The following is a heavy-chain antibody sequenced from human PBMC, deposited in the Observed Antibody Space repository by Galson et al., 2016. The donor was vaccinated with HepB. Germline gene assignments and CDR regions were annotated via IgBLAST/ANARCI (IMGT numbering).Heavy chain of an antibody. CDR3: ARGRMFSFSGSSYVGWFDP. Sequence: SETLSLTCGVYGESFSDNSWSWIRQPPGKGLEWIGDMTHRGRTNYKPSLKSRVTISVDTSKKQVTLNLRSVPAADSAVYYCARGRMFSFSGSSYVGWFDPWGQGTPVLVSS. CDR1: GESFSDNS. J-gene: IGHJ5*02. D-gene: IGHD6-13*01. V-gene: IGHV4-34*01. CDR2: MTHRGRT.